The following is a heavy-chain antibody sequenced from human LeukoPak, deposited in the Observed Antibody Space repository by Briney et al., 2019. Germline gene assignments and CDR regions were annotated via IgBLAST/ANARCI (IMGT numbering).Heavy chain of an antibody. CDR3: AKDILWFGELLSLNFDY. D-gene: IGHD3-10*01. CDR2: ISGSGGST. V-gene: IGHV3-23*01. Sequence: PGGSLRLSCAASGFTFSSYGMSWVRQAPGKGLEWVSAISGSGGSTYYADSVKGRFTISRDNSKNTLYLQMNSLRAEDTAVYYCAKDILWFGELLSLNFDYWGQGTLVTVSS. J-gene: IGHJ4*02. CDR1: GFTFSSYG.